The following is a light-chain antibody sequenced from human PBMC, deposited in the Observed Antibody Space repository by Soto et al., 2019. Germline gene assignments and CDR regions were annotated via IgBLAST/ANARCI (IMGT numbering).Light chain of an antibody. V-gene: IGLV2-8*01. CDR3: CSYGGGNNFYV. CDR1: SSEIGTYDY. CDR2: EVS. Sequence: QSALTQPPSASGSPGQSVTISCTGTSSEIGTYDYVSWYQHLPDKAPKLIIYEVSKRPSGVPDRFSGSKSGNTASLTVSGLQAEYEGDYYCCSYGGGNNFYVFGTGTKLTVL. J-gene: IGLJ1*01.